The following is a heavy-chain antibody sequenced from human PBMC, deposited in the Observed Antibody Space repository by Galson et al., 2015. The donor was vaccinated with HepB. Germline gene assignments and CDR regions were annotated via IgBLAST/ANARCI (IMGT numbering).Heavy chain of an antibody. J-gene: IGHJ6*02. CDR3: AKGLHSGSYSDVYYGMDV. CDR1: GFTFSNAW. V-gene: IGHV3-30*18. Sequence: SLRLSCAASGFTFSNAWMSWVRQAPGKGLEWAAVTSHDENDQRYADSVKGRFTISRDNAKNTLYLQMNSLRPEDTAVYYCAKGLHSGSYSDVYYGMDVWGQGTTVTVSS. D-gene: IGHD1-26*01. CDR2: TSHDENDQ.